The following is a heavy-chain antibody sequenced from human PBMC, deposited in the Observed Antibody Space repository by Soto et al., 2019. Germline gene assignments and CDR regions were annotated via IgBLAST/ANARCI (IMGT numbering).Heavy chain of an antibody. V-gene: IGHV1-18*01. D-gene: IGHD2-15*01. Sequence: QVQLMQSGAEVKKPGASVKVSCKASGYTFTSYGISWVRQAPGQGLEWMGWINPYNGNTNYAQKLQGRLTMTTDTCTNAPSMEPRSLRSDDPPADYCRRQWCGIDYWGQGPLVTVSS. CDR3: RRQWCGIDY. CDR1: GYTFTSYG. J-gene: IGHJ4*02. CDR2: INPYNGNT.